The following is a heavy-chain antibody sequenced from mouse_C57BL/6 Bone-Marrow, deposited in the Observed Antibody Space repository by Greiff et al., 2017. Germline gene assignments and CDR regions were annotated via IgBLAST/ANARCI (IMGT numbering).Heavy chain of an antibody. Sequence: ESGPGLVKPSQSLSLTCSVTGYSITSGYYWNWIRQFPGNKLEWMGYISYDGSNNYNPSLKNRISITRDTSKNQFFLKLNSVTTEDTATYYCAREGIVTNYYAMDYWGQGTSVTVSS. D-gene: IGHD2-5*01. CDR1: GYSITSGYY. CDR2: ISYDGSN. V-gene: IGHV3-6*01. CDR3: AREGIVTNYYAMDY. J-gene: IGHJ4*01.